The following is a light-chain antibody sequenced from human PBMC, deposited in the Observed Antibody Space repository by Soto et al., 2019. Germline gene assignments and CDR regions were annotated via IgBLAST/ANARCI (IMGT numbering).Light chain of an antibody. CDR3: QQYQSDTWT. CDR1: QNIERW. CDR2: DVS. Sequence: DIQMTQSPSTLSGSVGDRVTITCRASQNIERWQAWYQQKPEKAPKLLLYDVSTLERGVPSRFSGSGSATEFTLTISDLQPDDFATYYCQQYQSDTWTFGQGTKVDIK. V-gene: IGKV1-5*01. J-gene: IGKJ1*01.